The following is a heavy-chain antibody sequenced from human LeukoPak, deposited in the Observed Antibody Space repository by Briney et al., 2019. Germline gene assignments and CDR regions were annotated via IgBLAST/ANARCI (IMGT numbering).Heavy chain of an antibody. Sequence: GGSLRLSCAASGFTFNKYWMSWVRQAPGKGLEWLANIKRDGSEIYYVDSVKGRFTISRDNAKNSLYLQMNSLRAEDTAVYYCARDRETLVVAATPDAFDIWGQGTMVTVSS. CDR2: IKRDGSEI. J-gene: IGHJ3*02. CDR1: GFTFNKYW. V-gene: IGHV3-7*01. CDR3: ARDRETLVVAATPDAFDI. D-gene: IGHD2-15*01.